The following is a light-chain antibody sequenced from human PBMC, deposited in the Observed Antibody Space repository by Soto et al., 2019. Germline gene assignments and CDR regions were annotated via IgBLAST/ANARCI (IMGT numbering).Light chain of an antibody. CDR2: KSS. Sequence: DIQMTQSPSTLSASVGDRVTITCRASQVISRWLAWYQQKPGKAPKLLIYKSSTLESGVPSRFSGSGSGTEFTLTISSLQPDDFATYYCQQTYTTLRTFGQGAKVDIK. CDR1: QVISRW. J-gene: IGKJ2*02. CDR3: QQTYTTLRT. V-gene: IGKV1-5*03.